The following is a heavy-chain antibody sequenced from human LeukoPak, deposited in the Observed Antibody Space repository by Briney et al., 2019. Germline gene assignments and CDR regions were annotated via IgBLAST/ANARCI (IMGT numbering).Heavy chain of an antibody. Sequence: PSENLSLTCAVYGESFSGYYWSWIRQPPGKGLEWIGGINHSGSTNYNPSLKSRVTISVDTSKNQFSLKLSTVTAADTAVYYCASGRGNWNPHFDYWRQGTLVTVSS. J-gene: IGHJ4*02. V-gene: IGHV4-34*01. CDR3: ASGRGNWNPHFDY. D-gene: IGHD1-20*01. CDR1: GESFSGYY. CDR2: INHSGST.